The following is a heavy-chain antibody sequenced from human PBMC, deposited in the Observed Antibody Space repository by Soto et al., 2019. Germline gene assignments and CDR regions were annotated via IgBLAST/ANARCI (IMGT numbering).Heavy chain of an antibody. CDR3: AKDLGIAAAGPKNYYYYYYMDV. V-gene: IGHV3-23*01. CDR1: GFTFSSYA. D-gene: IGHD6-13*01. CDR2: ISGSGGST. Sequence: GGSLRLSYAASGFTFSSYAMSWVRQAPGKGLEKVSAISGSGGSTYYADSVKGRFTISRDNSKNTLYLQMNSLRAEDTAVYYCAKDLGIAAAGPKNYYYYYYMDVWGKGTTVTVSS. J-gene: IGHJ6*03.